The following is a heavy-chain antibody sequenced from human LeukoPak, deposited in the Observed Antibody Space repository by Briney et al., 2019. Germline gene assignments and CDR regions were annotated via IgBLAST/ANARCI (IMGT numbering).Heavy chain of an antibody. V-gene: IGHV3-48*01. D-gene: IGHD3-16*02. CDR3: ARELMYYDYVWGSYRYLDY. J-gene: IGHJ4*02. Sequence: GGSLRLSCAASEFIFSSYSMNWVRQTPGKGLEWVSYISSSSSTIYYADSVKGRFTISRDNAKNSLYLQMNSLRAEDTAVYYCARELMYYDYVWGSYRYLDYWGQGTLVTVSS. CDR1: EFIFSSYS. CDR2: ISSSSSTI.